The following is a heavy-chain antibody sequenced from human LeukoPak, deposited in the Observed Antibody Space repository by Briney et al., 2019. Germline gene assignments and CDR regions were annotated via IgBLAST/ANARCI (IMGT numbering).Heavy chain of an antibody. J-gene: IGHJ4*02. Sequence: PGGSLRLSCAVSGFTFSNAWMSWVRQASGKGLEWVGRIRSTANGYATAYAASVKGRFTISRDDSKNTAYLQMDSLKTEDTAVYYCTGNYYGSGSYADFDYWGQGTLVTVSS. V-gene: IGHV3-73*01. CDR2: IRSTANGYAT. CDR1: GFTFSNAW. D-gene: IGHD3-10*01. CDR3: TGNYYGSGSYADFDY.